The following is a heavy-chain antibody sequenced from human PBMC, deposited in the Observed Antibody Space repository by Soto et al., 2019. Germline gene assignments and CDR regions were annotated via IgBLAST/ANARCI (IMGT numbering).Heavy chain of an antibody. CDR3: AIYDSSGSRGFQH. CDR1: GGSFSDYS. V-gene: IGHV4-34*09. D-gene: IGHD3-22*01. J-gene: IGHJ1*01. Sequence: SETLSLTCAVYGGSFSDYSWTWIRQPPGKGLEWIGEINHSGSTYYNPSLKSRVTISVDTSKSQFSLKLSSVTAADTAVYYCAIYDSSGSRGFQHWGQGTLVTVS. CDR2: INHSGST.